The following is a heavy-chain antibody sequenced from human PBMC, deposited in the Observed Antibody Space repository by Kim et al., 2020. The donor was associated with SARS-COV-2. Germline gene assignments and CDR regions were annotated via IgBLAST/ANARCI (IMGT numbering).Heavy chain of an antibody. D-gene: IGHD3-22*01. CDR1: GGSISSYY. V-gene: IGHV4-59*08. J-gene: IGHJ6*02. Sequence: SETLSLTCTVSGGSISSYYWSWIRQPPGKGLEWIGYIYYSGSTNYNPSLKSRVTISVDTSKNQFSLKLSSVTAADTAVYYCARWNYDSSSQVGYYYYGMDVWGQGTTVTVSS. CDR2: IYYSGST. CDR3: ARWNYDSSSQVGYYYYGMDV.